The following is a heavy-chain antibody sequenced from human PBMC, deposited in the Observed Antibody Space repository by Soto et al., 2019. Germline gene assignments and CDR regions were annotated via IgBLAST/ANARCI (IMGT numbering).Heavy chain of an antibody. CDR3: ARRHGDYAFDI. CDR2: IFNTGRT. V-gene: IGHV4-30-4*01. Sequence: SETLCLTCSVSGGSISRGDYHRSWIRQPPGKGLEWVGYIFNTGRTYYNPSLKSRVAISADTSKNHFFLKLTSVTAADAAVYYCARRHGDYAFDIWGQGTMVTVSS. D-gene: IGHD4-17*01. J-gene: IGHJ3*02. CDR1: GGSISRGDYH.